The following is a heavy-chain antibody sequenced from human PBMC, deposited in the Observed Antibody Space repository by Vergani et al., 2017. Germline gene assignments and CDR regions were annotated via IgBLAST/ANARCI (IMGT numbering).Heavy chain of an antibody. D-gene: IGHD3-10*01. V-gene: IGHV4-61*02. J-gene: IGHJ4*02. CDR1: GGSISSGSYY. CDR3: ARRTTMVRGVLEIARYYFDY. Sequence: QVQLQESGPGLVKPSQTLSLTCTVSGGSISSGSYYWSWIRQPAGKGLEWIGRIYTSGSTNYNPSLKSRVTMSVDTSKNQFSLKLSSVTAADTAVYYCARRTTMVRGVLEIARYYFDYWGQGTLVTVSS. CDR2: IYTSGST.